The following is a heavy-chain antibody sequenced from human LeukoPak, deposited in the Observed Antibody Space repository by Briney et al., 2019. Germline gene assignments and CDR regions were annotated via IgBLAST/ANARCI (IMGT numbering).Heavy chain of an antibody. J-gene: IGHJ6*04. CDR2: INHSGST. CDR3: HFFDWFPNYYYYGMDV. V-gene: IGHV4-34*01. CDR1: GGSFSGYY. D-gene: IGHD3-9*01. Sequence: PSETLSLTCAVYGGSFSGYYWSWIRQPPGKGLEWIGEINHSGSTNYNPSLKSRVTISVDTSKNQFSLKLSSVTAADTAVYYCHFFDWFPNYYYYGMDVWGKGTTVTVSS.